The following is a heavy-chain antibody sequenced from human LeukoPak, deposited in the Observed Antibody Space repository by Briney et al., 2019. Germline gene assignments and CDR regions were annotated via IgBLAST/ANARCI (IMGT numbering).Heavy chain of an antibody. CDR2: IYPVDSDT. D-gene: IGHD5-18*01. V-gene: IGHV5-51*01. CDR1: GYSFTSYW. Sequence: GEPRNISCQGSGYSFTSYWIGWARQLPGKGLEWMGIIYPVDSDTRYSPSFQGQVTISADKSISTDYLQWSSLKASDTAMYYCARQGEDTAMPRSDYYYYGMDVWGQGTTVTVSS. CDR3: ARQGEDTAMPRSDYYYYGMDV. J-gene: IGHJ6*02.